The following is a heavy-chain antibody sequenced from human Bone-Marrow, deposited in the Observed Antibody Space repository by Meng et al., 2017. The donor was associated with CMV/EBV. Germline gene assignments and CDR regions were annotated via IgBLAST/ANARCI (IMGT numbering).Heavy chain of an antibody. CDR2: ISAYNGNT. J-gene: IGHJ4*02. Sequence: ASVKVSCKASGYTFTSYGISWVRQAPGQGLEWMGWISAYNGNTNYAQKRQGRVTMTTDTSTSTAYMELRSLRSDDTAVYYCARGPDSYCSSTSCLLADLDYWGQGTLVTRLL. CDR1: GYTFTSYG. CDR3: ARGPDSYCSSTSCLLADLDY. V-gene: IGHV1-18*01. D-gene: IGHD2-2*01.